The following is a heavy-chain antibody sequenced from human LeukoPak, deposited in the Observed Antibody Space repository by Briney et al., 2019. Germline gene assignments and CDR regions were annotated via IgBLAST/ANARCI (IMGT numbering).Heavy chain of an antibody. Sequence: ASVKVSCKASGGTFSSYAISWVRQAPGQGLEWMGGTIPIFGTANYAQKFQGRVTITADESTSTAYMELSSLRSEDTAVYYCARERWGSYSGSSLDALDIWGQGTMVTVSS. CDR1: GGTFSSYA. CDR2: TIPIFGTA. V-gene: IGHV1-69*13. D-gene: IGHD1-26*01. CDR3: ARERWGSYSGSSLDALDI. J-gene: IGHJ3*02.